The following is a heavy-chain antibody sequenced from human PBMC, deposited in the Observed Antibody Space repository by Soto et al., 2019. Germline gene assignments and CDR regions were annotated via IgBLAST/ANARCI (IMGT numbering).Heavy chain of an antibody. CDR2: VYHSGST. CDR1: GGSMRNYY. CDR3: TSSYSTSSSPDY. D-gene: IGHD6-6*01. V-gene: IGHV4-59*01. J-gene: IGHJ4*02. Sequence: SETLSLTXSVSGGSMRNYYWNWIRQPPGRGLEWIGYVYHSGSTNYNPSLKSRVSMSVDVSRNHFSLTLHSVTAADTAVYFCTSSYSTSSSPDYWGQGTLVTVSS.